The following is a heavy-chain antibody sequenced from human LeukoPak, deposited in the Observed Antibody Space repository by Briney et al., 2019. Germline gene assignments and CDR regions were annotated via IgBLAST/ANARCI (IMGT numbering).Heavy chain of an antibody. Sequence: GGSLRLSCAASGFTFGRYDMSWVRQAPGKGLEWVSAISSNGGSTHYADSVKGRFTISRDNAKNSLYLQMNSLRAEDTAVYYCARGDSYGDSIDYWGQGTLVTVSS. CDR3: ARGDSYGDSIDY. CDR1: GFTFGRYD. J-gene: IGHJ4*02. D-gene: IGHD4-17*01. CDR2: ISSNGGST. V-gene: IGHV3-21*01.